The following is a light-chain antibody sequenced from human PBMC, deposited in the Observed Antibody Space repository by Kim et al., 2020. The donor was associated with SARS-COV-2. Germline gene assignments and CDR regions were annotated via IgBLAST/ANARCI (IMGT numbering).Light chain of an antibody. Sequence: EIQMTQSPSSLSASVGDRVTITCRTSQSISSHLNWYHQKPGRAPKLLIYAASTLQGGVPSRFSGSGSETDFTLTISSLQPDDFATYFCQQSYISPFTFGPGTKVEIK. CDR3: QQSYISPFT. CDR2: AAS. V-gene: IGKV1-39*01. J-gene: IGKJ3*01. CDR1: QSISSH.